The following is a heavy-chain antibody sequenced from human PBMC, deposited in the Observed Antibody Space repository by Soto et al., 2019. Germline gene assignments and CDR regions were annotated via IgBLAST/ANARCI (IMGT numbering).Heavy chain of an antibody. D-gene: IGHD3-9*01. CDR3: ARDREPDGIWTFDS. Sequence: PGGSLRLSCAAFGFTLDKYTMGWVRQAPGKGLEWVAESFSSGGTQYAESVKGRFTISRDNSRNMVFLQMNGLRVEDTALYYCARDREPDGIWTFDSWGQGALVTVSS. J-gene: IGHJ4*02. CDR2: SFSSGGT. CDR1: GFTLDKYT. V-gene: IGHV3-53*01.